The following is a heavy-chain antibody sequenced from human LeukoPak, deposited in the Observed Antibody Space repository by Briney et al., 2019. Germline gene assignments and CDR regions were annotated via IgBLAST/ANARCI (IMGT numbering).Heavy chain of an antibody. CDR3: ARDQHCSSTSCYYYYMDV. V-gene: IGHV4-59*01. CDR1: GGSISSYY. Sequence: SETLSLTCTVSGGSISSYYWSWIRQPPGKGLEWIGYIYYSGSTNYNPSLKSRVTISVDTSKNQFSMKLSSVTAADTAVYYCARDQHCSSTSCYYYYMDVWGKGTTVTVSS. CDR2: IYYSGST. D-gene: IGHD2-2*01. J-gene: IGHJ6*03.